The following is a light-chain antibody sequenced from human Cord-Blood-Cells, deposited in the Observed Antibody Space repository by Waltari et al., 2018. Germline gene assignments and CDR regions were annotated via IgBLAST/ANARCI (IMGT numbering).Light chain of an antibody. J-gene: IGLJ3*02. CDR3: CSYAGSYTWV. Sequence: QSALTQPRSVSGSPGQSVTISCTGTSSDVGGYNYVSWYQQHPGKAPKLMIYDVSKRPSAVPDRFSGSKSGNTASLTISGLRAEDEADYYCCSYAGSYTWVFGGGTKLTVL. V-gene: IGLV2-11*01. CDR1: SSDVGGYNY. CDR2: DVS.